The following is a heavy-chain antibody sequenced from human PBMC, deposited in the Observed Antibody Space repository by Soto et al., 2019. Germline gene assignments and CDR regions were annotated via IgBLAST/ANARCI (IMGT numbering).Heavy chain of an antibody. Sequence: GASVKVSCKVSGYTLTELSMHWVRQAPGKGLEWMGGFDPEDGETIYAQKFQGRVTMTEDTSTDTAYMELSSLGSEDTAVYYCATIVGATKSWWFDPWGQGTLVTVSS. CDR2: FDPEDGET. D-gene: IGHD1-26*01. J-gene: IGHJ5*02. V-gene: IGHV1-24*01. CDR3: ATIVGATKSWWFDP. CDR1: GYTLTELS.